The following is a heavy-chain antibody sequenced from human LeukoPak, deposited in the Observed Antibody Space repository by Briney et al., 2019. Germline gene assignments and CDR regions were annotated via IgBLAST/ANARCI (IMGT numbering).Heavy chain of an antibody. CDR1: GFTFSSYW. Sequence: GGSLRLSCAASGFTFSSYWMNWARQAPGKGLEWVASINHNGNVNYYVDSVKGRFTISRDNAKNSLYLQMSNFRAEDTAVYFCARGGGLDVWGQGATVTVSS. D-gene: IGHD3-16*01. CDR2: INHNGNVN. CDR3: ARGGGLDV. V-gene: IGHV3-7*03. J-gene: IGHJ6*02.